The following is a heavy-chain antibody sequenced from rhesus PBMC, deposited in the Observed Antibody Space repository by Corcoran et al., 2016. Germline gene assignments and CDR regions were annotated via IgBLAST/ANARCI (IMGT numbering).Heavy chain of an antibody. D-gene: IGHD2-2*01. J-gene: IGHJ4*01. V-gene: IGHV3-59*01. CDR2: ISNGGGSA. CDR3: ARGRYCTSSSCFASVGY. CDR1: GFPFSDYY. Sequence: EVQLVESGDGLAKPGESLRLSCAASGFPFSDYYMHWVRQASGTGLEWVLRISNGGGSAWYTDTVKGRFTITRENAKNTLYLQMNSLRSEDTAVYYCARGRYCTSSSCFASVGYWGQGVLVTVSS.